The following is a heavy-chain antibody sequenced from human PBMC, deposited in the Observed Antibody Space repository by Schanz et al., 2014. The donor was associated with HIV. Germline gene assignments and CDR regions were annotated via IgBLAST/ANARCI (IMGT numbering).Heavy chain of an antibody. J-gene: IGHJ6*02. CDR2: MIPILDAP. CDR1: GGTFSSYA. D-gene: IGHD1-20*01. V-gene: IGHV1-69*01. CDR3: ARYPRLIDYNTSQGMDV. Sequence: QVQLVQSGAEVKKPGSSVKVSCKATGGTFSSYAMSWVRQAPGQGLEWMGGMIPILDAPNYAQKFQGRVFITADESTSTVNMELSSLRSGDTAVYYCARYPRLIDYNTSQGMDVWGQGTTVTVSS.